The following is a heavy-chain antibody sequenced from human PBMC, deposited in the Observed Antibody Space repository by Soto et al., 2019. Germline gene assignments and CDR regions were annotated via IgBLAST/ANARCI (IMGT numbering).Heavy chain of an antibody. Sequence: RGESLKISCKSSGYRLSNYWIGWVRQMSGKGLEWMGIIYPGDSDTRYSPSFQGQVTISADRSISTAYLQWSSLKASDTGMYFCARGGVVINTTSFFDYWGQGVPVTVSS. J-gene: IGHJ4*02. CDR2: IYPGDSDT. CDR3: ARGGVVINTTSFFDY. D-gene: IGHD3-3*01. V-gene: IGHV5-51*01. CDR1: GYRLSNYW.